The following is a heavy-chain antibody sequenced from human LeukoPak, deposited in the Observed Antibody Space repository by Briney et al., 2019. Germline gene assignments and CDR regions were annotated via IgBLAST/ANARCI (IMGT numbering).Heavy chain of an antibody. CDR2: IIPIFGTA. CDR1: GGTFSSYA. D-gene: IGHD3-10*01. V-gene: IGHV1-69*13. Sequence: ASVKVSCKASGGTFSSYAISWVRQAPGQGLEWMGGIIPIFGTANYAQKFQGRVTITADESTSTAYMELSSLRSEDTAVYYCALFYGSGSYYNENWFDPWGQGTLVTVPS. CDR3: ALFYGSGSYYNENWFDP. J-gene: IGHJ5*02.